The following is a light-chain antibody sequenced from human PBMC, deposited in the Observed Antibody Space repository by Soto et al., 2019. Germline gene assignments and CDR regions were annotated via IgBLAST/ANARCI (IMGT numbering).Light chain of an antibody. CDR1: QRVGSSY. CDR3: QQFGTSPLT. V-gene: IGKV3-20*01. Sequence: EVVLTQSPGTLSLSPGERATLSCRASQRVGSSYLAWYQQKPGQPPRLLIYGTPIRATGIPDRFSGSGSGTGFTLTVSRLEVEDFAVYYCQQFGTSPLTFGGGTKVEIK. J-gene: IGKJ4*01. CDR2: GTP.